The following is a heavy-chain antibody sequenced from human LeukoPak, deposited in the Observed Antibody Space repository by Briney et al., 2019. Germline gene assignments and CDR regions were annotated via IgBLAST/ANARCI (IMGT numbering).Heavy chain of an antibody. CDR1: GFTFSSYW. Sequence: TGGSLRLSCAAPGFTFSSYWMSWVRQAPGKGLEWVANIKQDGSEKYYVDSVKGRFTISRDNAKNSLYLQMNSLRAEDTAVYYCARAMEYSSSWTDYWGQGTLVTVSS. CDR2: IKQDGSEK. J-gene: IGHJ4*02. V-gene: IGHV3-7*01. CDR3: ARAMEYSSSWTDY. D-gene: IGHD6-13*01.